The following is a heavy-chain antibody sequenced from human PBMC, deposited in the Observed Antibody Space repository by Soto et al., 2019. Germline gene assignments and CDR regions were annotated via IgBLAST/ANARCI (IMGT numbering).Heavy chain of an antibody. J-gene: IGHJ4*02. CDR1: GGSISSYY. D-gene: IGHD5-18*01. V-gene: IGHV4-59*01. CDR2: IYYSGST. Sequence: QVQLQESGPGLVKPSETLSLTCTVSGGSISSYYWSWIRQYPGKGLEWIGYIYYSGSTKYNPSLKSRVTISVDTSKNQFSLKLSSVTAADTAVYYCARGRGDTAMAWYYWGQGTLVTVSS. CDR3: ARGRGDTAMAWYY.